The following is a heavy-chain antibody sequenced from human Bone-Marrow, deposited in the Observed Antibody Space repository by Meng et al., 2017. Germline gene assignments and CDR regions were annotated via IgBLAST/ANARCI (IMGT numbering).Heavy chain of an antibody. CDR1: RFTFDDYA. D-gene: IGHD2-2*01. V-gene: IGHV3-9*03. J-gene: IGHJ4*02. CDR3: AKGYCSSTSCYVDY. Sequence: SLKISCAASRFTFDDYAMHWVRQAPGKGLEWVSGISWNSGSIGYADSVKGRFTISRDNAKNSLYLQMNSLRAEDMALYYCAKGYCSSTSCYVDYWGQGTLVTVSS. CDR2: ISWNSGSI.